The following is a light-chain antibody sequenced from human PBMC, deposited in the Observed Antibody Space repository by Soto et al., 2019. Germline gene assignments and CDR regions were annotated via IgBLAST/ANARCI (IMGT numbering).Light chain of an antibody. J-gene: IGKJ5*01. Sequence: IVLTQSPETLSLSRGGRVTISFRASQSVSRRLAWYQHRPGQSPRLLISGASMRASGVPVRFSGSGSGTDFTLTISRLEPEDFAVYYCQHYGETPITFGLGTRLEIK. CDR1: QSVSRR. CDR3: QHYGETPIT. CDR2: GAS. V-gene: IGKV3-20*01.